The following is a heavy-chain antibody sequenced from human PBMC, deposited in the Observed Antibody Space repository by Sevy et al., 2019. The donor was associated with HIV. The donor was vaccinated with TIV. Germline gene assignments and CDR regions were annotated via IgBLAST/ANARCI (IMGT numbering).Heavy chain of an antibody. CDR2: SSAYNGTT. V-gene: IGHV1-18*01. D-gene: IGHD3-22*01. CDR3: ARDRNNYDSSGYPKGIDV. CDR1: GYTFTRYG. Sequence: ASVKVSCKASGYTFTRYGISWVQQAPGQGLEWMGWSSAYNGTTNYAQKLQGRVTMTTDTSTSTAYMELRRLRSDDTAVYYCARDRNNYDSSGYPKGIDVWGHGTTVTVSS. J-gene: IGHJ6*02.